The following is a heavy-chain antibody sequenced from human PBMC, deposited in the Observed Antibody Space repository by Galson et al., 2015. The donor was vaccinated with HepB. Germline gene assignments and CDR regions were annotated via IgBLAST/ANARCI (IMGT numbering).Heavy chain of an antibody. V-gene: IGHV4-4*02. CDR2: IYHSGST. D-gene: IGHD6-19*01. CDR3: ARVQKTVAEPYYYYYYGMDV. J-gene: IGHJ6*02. Sequence: TLSLTCAVSGGSISSSNWWSWVRQPPGKGLEWIGEIYHSGSTNYNPSLKSRVTISVDKSKNQFSLKLSSVTAADTAVYYCARVQKTVAEPYYYYYYGMDVWGQGTTVTVSS. CDR1: GGSISSSNW.